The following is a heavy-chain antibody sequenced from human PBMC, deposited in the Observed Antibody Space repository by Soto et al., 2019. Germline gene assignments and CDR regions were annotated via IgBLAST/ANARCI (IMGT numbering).Heavy chain of an antibody. CDR1: GFTFSNYA. D-gene: IGHD6-13*01. Sequence: EVQLLESGGGLVQPGGSLRLSCAASGFTFSNYAVTWVGQAPGKRLEWVSTISGSGGSTYYADSVKGRFTISRDNSKNTLYLQMNSLRVEDTPVYYCAKDQGSSWYEIDYWGQGTLVTVSS. CDR3: AKDQGSSWYEIDY. J-gene: IGHJ4*02. CDR2: ISGSGGST. V-gene: IGHV3-23*01.